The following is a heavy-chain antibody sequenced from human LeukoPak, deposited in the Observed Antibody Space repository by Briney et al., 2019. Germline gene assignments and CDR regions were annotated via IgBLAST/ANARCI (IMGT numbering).Heavy chain of an antibody. J-gene: IGHJ4*02. CDR2: INAGNGNT. V-gene: IGHV1-3*01. D-gene: IGHD7-27*01. CDR1: GYTFTSYA. CDR3: ARGSNWGSYFDY. Sequence: ASVKVSCKASGYTFTSYAMHWVRQAPGQRLEWMGWINAGNGNTKYSQKFQGRVTITRDTSASTAYMELSGLRSEDTAVYYCARGSNWGSYFDYWGQGTLVTVSS.